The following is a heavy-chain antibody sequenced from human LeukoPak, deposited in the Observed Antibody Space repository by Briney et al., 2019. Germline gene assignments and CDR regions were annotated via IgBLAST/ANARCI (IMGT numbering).Heavy chain of an antibody. Sequence: PGGSLRLSCAASGFTFSSYGMHWVRQAPGKGLQWVAFIRYDGSNKYYADSVKGRFTISRDNSKNTLYLQMNSLRAEDTAVYYCAKDPQAVAGTNGFDPWSQVTGVTVSS. CDR2: IRYDGSNK. D-gene: IGHD6-19*01. J-gene: IGHJ5*02. CDR1: GFTFSSYG. V-gene: IGHV3-30*02. CDR3: AKDPQAVAGTNGFDP.